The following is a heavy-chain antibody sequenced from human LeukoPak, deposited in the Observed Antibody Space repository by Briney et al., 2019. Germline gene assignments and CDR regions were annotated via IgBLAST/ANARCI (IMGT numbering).Heavy chain of an antibody. CDR1: GGTFSSYA. J-gene: IGHJ4*02. CDR2: INPNSGGT. Sequence: ASVKVSCKASGGTFSSYAISWVRQAPGQGLEWMGWINPNSGGTNYAQKFQGWVTMTRDTSISTAYMELSRLRSDDTAVYYCARGIAAAGTRAVAGTTGEFDYWGQGTLVTVSS. CDR3: ARGIAAAGTRAVAGTTGEFDY. D-gene: IGHD6-13*01. V-gene: IGHV1-2*04.